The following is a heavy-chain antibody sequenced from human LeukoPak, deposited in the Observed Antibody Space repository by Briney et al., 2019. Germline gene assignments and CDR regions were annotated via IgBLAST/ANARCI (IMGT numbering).Heavy chain of an antibody. CDR3: TRDEVGASTEFDY. D-gene: IGHD1-26*01. V-gene: IGHV3-21*01. J-gene: IGHJ4*02. Sequence: GGSLRLSCAASGFTFSSYSMNWVRQAPGKGLEWVSSISSSSSYIYYADSVKGRFTISRDNAKNSMYLQMNSLRAEDTAVYYCTRDEVGASTEFDYWGQGTLVTVSS. CDR2: ISSSSSYI. CDR1: GFTFSSYS.